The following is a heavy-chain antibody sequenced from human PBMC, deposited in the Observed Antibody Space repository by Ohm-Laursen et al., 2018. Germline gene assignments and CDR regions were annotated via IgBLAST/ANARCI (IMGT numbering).Heavy chain of an antibody. Sequence: ASVKVSCKASGHTFTSYDINWVRQATGQGLEWMGWMNPNSGNTGYAQKFQGRVTMTRNTSISTAYMELSSLRSEDTAVYYCAVYYYDSSGYYSPFDYWGQGTLVTVSS. CDR1: GHTFTSYD. J-gene: IGHJ4*02. CDR2: MNPNSGNT. V-gene: IGHV1-8*01. D-gene: IGHD3-22*01. CDR3: AVYYYDSSGYYSPFDY.